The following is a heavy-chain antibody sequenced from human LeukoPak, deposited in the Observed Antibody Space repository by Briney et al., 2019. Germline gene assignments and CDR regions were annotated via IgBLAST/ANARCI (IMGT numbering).Heavy chain of an antibody. CDR1: GGSISSYY. Sequence: NPSETLSLTCTVSGGSISSYYWSWIRQPPGKGLEWIGYIYYSGSTNYNPSLKSRVTISVDTSKNQFSLKLSSVTAADTAVYYCARAGYGSGSYGFYFDYWGQGTLVTVSS. CDR3: ARAGYGSGSYGFYFDY. V-gene: IGHV4-59*08. J-gene: IGHJ4*02. D-gene: IGHD3-10*01. CDR2: IYYSGST.